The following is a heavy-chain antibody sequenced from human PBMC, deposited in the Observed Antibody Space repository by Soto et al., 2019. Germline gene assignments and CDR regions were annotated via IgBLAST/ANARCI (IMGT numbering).Heavy chain of an antibody. D-gene: IGHD6-13*01. CDR2: ISAYNGNT. Sequence: ASVKVSCKASGYTFTSYGISWVRQAPGQGLEWMGWISAYNGNTNYAQKLQGRVTMTTDTSTSTAYMELRSLRSDDTAVYYCAREGSSSWYVSPGYYFDYWGQGTLVTVSS. CDR3: AREGSSSWYVSPGYYFDY. CDR1: GYTFTSYG. J-gene: IGHJ4*02. V-gene: IGHV1-18*01.